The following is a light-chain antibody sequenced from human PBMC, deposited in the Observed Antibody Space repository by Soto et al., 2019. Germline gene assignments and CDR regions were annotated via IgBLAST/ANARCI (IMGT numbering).Light chain of an antibody. CDR2: DNN. CDR1: NSNIGYNY. J-gene: IGLJ2*01. CDR3: GTWDSSLSAVV. V-gene: IGLV1-51*01. Sequence: QPVLTQPPSVSAAPGQTVTISCSGSNSNIGYNYVSWYQQLPGTAPKLLIYDNNERPSGIPDRFSGSKSGTSATLGITGLQTGDEADYYCGTWDSSLSAVVFGGGTKLTVL.